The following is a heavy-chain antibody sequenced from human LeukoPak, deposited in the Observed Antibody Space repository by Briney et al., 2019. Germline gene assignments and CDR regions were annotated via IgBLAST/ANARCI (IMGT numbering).Heavy chain of an antibody. CDR2: IIPILGIA. J-gene: IGHJ4*02. D-gene: IGHD4-17*01. CDR3: ARVKYGDSYFDY. CDR1: GGTFSSYA. Sequence: ASVKVSCKASGGTFSSYAISWVQQAPGQGLEWMGRIIPILGIANYAQKFQGRVTITADKSTSTAYMELSSLRSEDTAVYYCARVKYGDSYFDYWGQGTLVTVSS. V-gene: IGHV1-69*04.